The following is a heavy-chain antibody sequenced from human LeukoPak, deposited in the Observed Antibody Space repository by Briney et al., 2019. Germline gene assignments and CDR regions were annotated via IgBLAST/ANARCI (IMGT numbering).Heavy chain of an antibody. D-gene: IGHD2-2*01. CDR1: GFTFSSYG. Sequence: GRSLRLSCAASGFTFSSYGMHWVRQAPGKGLEWVAVISYDGRNKYYADSVKGRFTISRDNSKNTLYLQMNSLRAEDTAVYYCAGYCSSTSCPEYYYGMDVWGQGTTVTVSS. CDR3: AGYCSSTSCPEYYYGMDV. CDR2: ISYDGRNK. V-gene: IGHV3-30*03. J-gene: IGHJ6*02.